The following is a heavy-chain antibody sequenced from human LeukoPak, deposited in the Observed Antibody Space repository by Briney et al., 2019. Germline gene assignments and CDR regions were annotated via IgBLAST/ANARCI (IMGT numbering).Heavy chain of an antibody. CDR3: TTRRQDGW. CDR1: GFTFSDAW. V-gene: IGHV3-15*01. Sequence: GGSLRLSCVGSGFTFSDAWMSWVRQAPGKGLEWVGRIKSKSDGGTIDYAAPVKGRFTISRDDSRNALYLQMNGLKTEDTAVYYCTTRRQDGWWGQGTLVTVS. D-gene: IGHD2-15*01. J-gene: IGHJ4*02. CDR2: IKSKSDGGTI.